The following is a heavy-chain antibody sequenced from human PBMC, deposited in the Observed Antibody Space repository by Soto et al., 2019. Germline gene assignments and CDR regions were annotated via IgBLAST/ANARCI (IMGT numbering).Heavy chain of an antibody. CDR1: GGSFSGYY. CDR2: INHSGST. D-gene: IGHD7-27*01. V-gene: IGHV4-34*01. CDR3: ARGLGYNWFDP. J-gene: IGHJ5*02. Sequence: QVQLQQWGAGLLKPSETLSLTCAVYGGSFSGYYWSWIRQPPGKGLEWIGEINHSGSTNYNPSLKSRVTISVDTSKNQFSLKLSSVTAADTVVYYCARGLGYNWFDPWGQGTLVTVSS.